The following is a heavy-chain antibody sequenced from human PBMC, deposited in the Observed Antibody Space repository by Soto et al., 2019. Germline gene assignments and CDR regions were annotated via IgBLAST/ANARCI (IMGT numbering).Heavy chain of an antibody. Sequence: SATLCITAPFSGCSLSSYYLSWIRPHAGKGLEWIGRIYTRGSTNYNPSLESRVTMSVDTSKNQFSLKLSSVTAADTALYYGARDQASYGMDVWGQGTLVDVSS. CDR3: ARDQASYGMDV. J-gene: IGHJ6*01. CDR1: GCSLSSYY. V-gene: IGHV4-4*07. CDR2: IYTRGST. D-gene: IGHD5-12*01.